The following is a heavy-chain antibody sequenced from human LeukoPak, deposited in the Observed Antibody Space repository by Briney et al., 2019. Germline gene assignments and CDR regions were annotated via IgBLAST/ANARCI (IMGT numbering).Heavy chain of an antibody. CDR2: LSGSGGST. CDR1: GFTFSNYS. V-gene: IGHV3-23*01. CDR3: AKDGGEYYDILTGYYPRLYYMDV. D-gene: IGHD3-9*01. Sequence: PGGSLRLSCAASGFTFSNYSMNWVRQTPGKGLEWVSSLSGSGGSTYYADSVKGRFTISRDNSKNTLYLQMNSLRAEDTAVYYCAKDGGEYYDILTGYYPRLYYMDVWGKGTTVTISS. J-gene: IGHJ6*03.